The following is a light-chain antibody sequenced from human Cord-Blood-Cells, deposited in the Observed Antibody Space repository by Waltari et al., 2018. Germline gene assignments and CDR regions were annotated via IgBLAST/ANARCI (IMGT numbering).Light chain of an antibody. CDR2: DFS. V-gene: IGLV2-14*01. CDR3: SSYTSSSTVV. Sequence: QSALTQPASVSGSPGQSITISCTGTSSDVGGYNYVSWYQQHPGKAPKLSIYDFSNRPSGVSNRFSGSKSGNTASLTISGLQAEDEADYYCSSYTSSSTVVFGGGTKLTVL. CDR1: SSDVGGYNY. J-gene: IGLJ2*01.